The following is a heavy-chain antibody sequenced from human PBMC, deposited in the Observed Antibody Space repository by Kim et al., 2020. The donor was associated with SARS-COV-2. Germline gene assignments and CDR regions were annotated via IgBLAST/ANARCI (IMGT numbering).Heavy chain of an antibody. CDR3: ARVGTGYCSSTSCYSRFGY. CDR2: ISYDGSNK. Sequence: GGSLRLSCAASGFTFSSYAMHWVRQAPGKGLEWVAVISYDGSNKYYADSVKGRFTISRDNSKNTLYLQMNSLRAEDTAVYYCARVGTGYCSSTSCYSRFGYWGQGNLVTVSS. D-gene: IGHD2-2*02. V-gene: IGHV3-30-3*01. CDR1: GFTFSSYA. J-gene: IGHJ4*02.